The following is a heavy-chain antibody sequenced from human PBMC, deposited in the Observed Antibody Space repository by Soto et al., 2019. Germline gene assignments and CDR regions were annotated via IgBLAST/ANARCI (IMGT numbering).Heavy chain of an antibody. D-gene: IGHD1-1*01. J-gene: IGHJ4*02. CDR1: GDSINTYS. Sequence: PSETLSLTCTVSGDSINTYSWTWIRQPPGKGLEWIGYIFSSGIANYNPSLQSRLTMSVDTSNSVFSLRLNSVSAADTAVYYCARGDQELDYWGPGTLVTVSS. CDR2: IFSSGIA. CDR3: ARGDQELDY. V-gene: IGHV4-59*01.